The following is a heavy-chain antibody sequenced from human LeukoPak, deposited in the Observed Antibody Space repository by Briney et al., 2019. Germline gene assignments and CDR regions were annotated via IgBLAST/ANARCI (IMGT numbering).Heavy chain of an antibody. D-gene: IGHD3-16*01. CDR3: ARGGGLDV. CDR2: INHNGNVN. V-gene: IGHV3-7*03. Sequence: PGGSLRLSCAASGFTLSSYWMNWARQAPGKGLEWVASINHNGNVNYYVDPVKGRFTISRDNAKNSLYLQMSNLRAEDTAVYFCARGGGLDVWGQGATVTVSS. J-gene: IGHJ6*02. CDR1: GFTLSSYW.